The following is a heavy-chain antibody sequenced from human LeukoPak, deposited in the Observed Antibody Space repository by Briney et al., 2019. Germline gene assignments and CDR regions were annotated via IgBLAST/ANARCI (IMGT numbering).Heavy chain of an antibody. D-gene: IGHD2/OR15-2a*01. V-gene: IGHV3-48*04. J-gene: IGHJ4*02. Sequence: GGSLRLSCAGSGFNFRDSNMNWVRQPPGKRLEWISYIGRNSGTMYADSVKSRFTISRDNSKNSLYLQMNSLRAEDTAVYYCARDTSLFDYWGQGTLVTASS. CDR2: IGRNSGT. CDR3: ARDTSLFDY. CDR1: GFNFRDSN.